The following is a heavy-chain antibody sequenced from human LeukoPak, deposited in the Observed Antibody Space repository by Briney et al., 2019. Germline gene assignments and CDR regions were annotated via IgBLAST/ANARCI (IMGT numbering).Heavy chain of an antibody. CDR3: ARRIAAAAAPYYFDY. CDR2: INSDGSST. D-gene: IGHD6-13*01. V-gene: IGHV3-74*01. Sequence: GGSLRLSCAASGFTFSSYWMHWVRHAPGKGLLWVSRINSDGSSTSYADSVKGRFTISRDNAKNTLHLQMNSLRAEDTAVYYCARRIAAAAAPYYFDYWGQGTLVTVSS. J-gene: IGHJ4*02. CDR1: GFTFSSYW.